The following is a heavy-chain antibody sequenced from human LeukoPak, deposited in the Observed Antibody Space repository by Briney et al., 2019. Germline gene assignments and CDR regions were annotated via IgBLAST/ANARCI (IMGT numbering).Heavy chain of an antibody. CDR1: GFSFTDYP. CDR3: ATDQRYAFDY. D-gene: IGHD3-9*01. CDR2: IRTTAEGAKYA. J-gene: IGHJ4*02. Sequence: GRSLRLSCATSGFSFTDYPMNWVCQAPGKGLEWSSNIRTTAEGAKYAYYADSVKGRVTISRDDGKNTLYLHMNSLRDDDTAVYYCATDQRYAFDYWGQGILVTVSS. V-gene: IGHV3-48*02.